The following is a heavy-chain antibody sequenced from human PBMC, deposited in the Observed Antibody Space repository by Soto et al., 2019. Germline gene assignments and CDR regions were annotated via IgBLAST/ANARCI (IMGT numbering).Heavy chain of an antibody. J-gene: IGHJ6*02. CDR2: IYYSGST. CDR1: GGSISSYY. CDR3: ARQDGGTGGMDV. V-gene: IGHV4-59*01. Sequence: QVQLQESGPGLVKPSENLSLTCTVSGGSISSYYWSWIRQPPGKGLEWIGYIYYSGSTNYNPSLKSRVTISVDTSKNQFSLKLSSVTAADTAVYYCARQDGGTGGMDVWGQGTTVTVSS. D-gene: IGHD3-10*01.